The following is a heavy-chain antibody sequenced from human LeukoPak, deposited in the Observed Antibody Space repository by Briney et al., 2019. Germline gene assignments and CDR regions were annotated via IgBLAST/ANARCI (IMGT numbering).Heavy chain of an antibody. CDR3: TREGRYQSNGMDV. D-gene: IGHD2-2*01. CDR1: GFIFSNYI. Sequence: PGGSLRLSCAASGFIFSNYIMNWVRQPPGKGLEWVSSISSSSSYIYYTDSVKGRFTISRDNAKNSLYLQLNSLRGEDTAVYYCTREGRYQSNGMDVWGQGTTVTVSS. V-gene: IGHV3-21*01. J-gene: IGHJ6*02. CDR2: ISSSSSYI.